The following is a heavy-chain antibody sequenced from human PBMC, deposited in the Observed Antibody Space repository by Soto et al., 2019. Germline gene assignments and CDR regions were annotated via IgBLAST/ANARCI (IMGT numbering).Heavy chain of an antibody. D-gene: IGHD1-26*01. J-gene: IGHJ1*01. CDR3: ARDRGGTFHL. CDR1: GGSFSGYY. Sequence: PSETLSLTCAVYGGSFSGYYWSWIRQPPGKGLEWIGEINHSGSTNYNPSLESRVTISVDRSKNQFSLKLTSVTAADRAVYYCARDRGGTFHLWAQGTLVTVSS. CDR2: INHSGST. V-gene: IGHV4-34*01.